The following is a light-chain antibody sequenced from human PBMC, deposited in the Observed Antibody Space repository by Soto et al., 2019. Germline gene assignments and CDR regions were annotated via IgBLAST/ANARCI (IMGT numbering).Light chain of an antibody. CDR1: QSVSSNY. V-gene: IGKV3-20*01. J-gene: IGKJ1*01. Sequence: EIVLTQSPVTLSLSPGERATLSCRASQSVSSNYLAWYQQKAGQAPRLLIYGVSNRATGIPDRFSGSGSGTDFTLTISRLEPEDFAVYYCQQYGSSPWTFGQGTKVDIK. CDR2: GVS. CDR3: QQYGSSPWT.